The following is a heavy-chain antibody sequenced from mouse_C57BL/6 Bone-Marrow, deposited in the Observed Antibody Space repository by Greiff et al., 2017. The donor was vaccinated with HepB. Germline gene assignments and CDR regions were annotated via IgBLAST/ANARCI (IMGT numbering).Heavy chain of an antibody. J-gene: IGHJ2*01. CDR3: ARRRVITTVVLDY. D-gene: IGHD1-1*01. V-gene: IGHV1-55*01. Sequence: QVQLQQPGAELVKPGASVKMSCKASGYTFTSYWITWVKQRPGQCLEWIGDIYPGSGSTNYNEKFKSKAKLTVDTSSSTAYMQLSRLTSEDSAVYYCARRRVITTVVLDYWGQGTTLTVSS. CDR1: GYTFTSYW. CDR2: IYPGSGST.